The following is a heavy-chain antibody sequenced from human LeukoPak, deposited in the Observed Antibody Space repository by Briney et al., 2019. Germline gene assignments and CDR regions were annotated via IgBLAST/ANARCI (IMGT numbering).Heavy chain of an antibody. D-gene: IGHD6-13*01. CDR1: GYTFTGYY. CDR3: ARGPGTVPHYYYYYMDV. Sequence: ASVKVSCKASGYTFTGYYMHWVRQAPGQGLEWMGGIIPIFGTANYAQKFQGRVTITADKSTSTAYMELSRLRSDDTAVYYCARGPGTVPHYYYYYMDVWGKGTTVTVSS. V-gene: IGHV1-69*06. J-gene: IGHJ6*03. CDR2: IIPIFGTA.